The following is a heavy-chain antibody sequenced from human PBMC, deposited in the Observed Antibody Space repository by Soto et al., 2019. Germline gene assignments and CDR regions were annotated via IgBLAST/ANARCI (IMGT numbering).Heavy chain of an antibody. CDR3: AKPVGATVYYFDY. J-gene: IGHJ4*02. CDR2: ISYDGSNK. Sequence: GGSLRLSCAASGFTFSSYGMHWVRQAPGKGLEWVAVISYDGSNKYYADSVKGRFTISRDNSKNTLYLQMNSLRAEDTAVYYCAKPVGATVYYFDYWGQGTLVTVSS. CDR1: GFTFSSYG. D-gene: IGHD1-26*01. V-gene: IGHV3-30*18.